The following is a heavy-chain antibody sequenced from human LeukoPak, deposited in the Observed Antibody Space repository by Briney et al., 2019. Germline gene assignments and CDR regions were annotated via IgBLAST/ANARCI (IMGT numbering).Heavy chain of an antibody. CDR2: ISYDGSNK. J-gene: IGHJ4*02. Sequence: PGRSLRLSCAASGFTFSSYAMHWVRQAPGKGLEWVAFISYDGSNKYYADSVKGRLTISRDNSKNTLYLQMNSLRAEDTAVYYCARVVRAMDYWGQGTLVTVSS. D-gene: IGHD1-26*01. V-gene: IGHV3-30-3*01. CDR1: GFTFSSYA. CDR3: ARVVRAMDY.